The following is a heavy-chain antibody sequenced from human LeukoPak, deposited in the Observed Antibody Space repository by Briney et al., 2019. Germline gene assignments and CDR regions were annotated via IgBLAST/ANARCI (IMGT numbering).Heavy chain of an antibody. V-gene: IGHV4-61*02. J-gene: IGHJ4*02. CDR3: ARDVPLVRGAKRYFDY. CDR1: GDSISSGDYY. D-gene: IGHD3-10*01. Sequence: PSETLSLTCTVSGDSISSGDYYWSWIRQPAGKGLEWIGRISSSGSTNYNPSLKSRVTMSVDTSKNQFSLKLSSVTAADTAVYYCARDVPLVRGAKRYFDYWGQGTLVTVSS. CDR2: ISSSGST.